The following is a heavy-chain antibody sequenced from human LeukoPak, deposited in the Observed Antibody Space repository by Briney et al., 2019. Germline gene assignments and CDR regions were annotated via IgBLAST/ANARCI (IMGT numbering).Heavy chain of an antibody. J-gene: IGHJ5*02. CDR2: ISAYNGNT. CDR1: GYTFTSYG. V-gene: IGHV1-18*01. Sequence: ASVKVSYEASGYTFTSYGISWVRQAPGQRLEWMGWISAYNGNTNYAQKLQGRVTMTTDTSTSTAYMELRSLRSDDTAVYYCARDSSSWPDLNWFDPWGQGTLVTVSS. D-gene: IGHD6-13*01. CDR3: ARDSSSWPDLNWFDP.